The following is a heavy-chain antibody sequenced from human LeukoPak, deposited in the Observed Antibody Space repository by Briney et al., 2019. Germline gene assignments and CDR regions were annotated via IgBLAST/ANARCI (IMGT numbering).Heavy chain of an antibody. CDR1: GYTFTDYY. CDR2: INPNSGGT. CDR3: AKSWGPHGSDYGPTFDP. V-gene: IGHV1-2*04. D-gene: IGHD4-17*01. Sequence: GASVNVSCKTSGYTFTDYYLHWVRQAPGQGLEWMGWINPNSGGTKYAEKFEGWVTVTRDTSINTAYMELSGLKFDDTAVYYCAKSWGPHGSDYGPTFDPWGQGTLVTVSS. J-gene: IGHJ5*02.